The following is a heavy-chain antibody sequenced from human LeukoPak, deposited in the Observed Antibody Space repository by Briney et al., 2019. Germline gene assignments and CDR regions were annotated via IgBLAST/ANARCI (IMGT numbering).Heavy chain of an antibody. CDR1: GYTLTELS. CDR3: ATEPAAIAARGYDGMDV. D-gene: IGHD6-13*01. CDR2: FDPEDGET. J-gene: IGHJ6*02. V-gene: IGHV1-24*01. Sequence: ASVKVSCKVSGYTLTELSMHWVRQAPGKGLEWMGGFDPEDGETIYAQKFQGRVTMTEDTSTDTAYMELSSLRSEDTAVYYCATEPAAIAARGYDGMDVWGQGTTVTVSS.